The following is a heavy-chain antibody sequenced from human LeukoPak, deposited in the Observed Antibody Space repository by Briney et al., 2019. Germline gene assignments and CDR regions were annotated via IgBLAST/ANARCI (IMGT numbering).Heavy chain of an antibody. Sequence: SETLSLTCTVSGGSISSYYWSWIRQPPGKELESIGYIYYTGRTNYNPSLESRVTISVDTSNNQFSLKLTSVTAADTAVYYCARGRGYFGYWGQGTLVTVSS. V-gene: IGHV4-59*01. CDR3: ARGRGYFGY. CDR1: GGSISSYY. CDR2: IYYTGRT. J-gene: IGHJ4*02. D-gene: IGHD3-16*01.